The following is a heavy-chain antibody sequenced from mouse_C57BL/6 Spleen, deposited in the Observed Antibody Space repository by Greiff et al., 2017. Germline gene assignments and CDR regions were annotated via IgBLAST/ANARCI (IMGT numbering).Heavy chain of an antibody. CDR3: ARRGSSSLYYFDY. CDR2: IYPGDGDT. V-gene: IGHV1-80*01. Sequence: QVQLQQSGAELVKPGASVKISCKASGYAFSSYWMNWVKQRPGKGLEWIGQIYPGDGDTNYNGKFKGKATLAADKSYSTAYMQLSSLTSEDSAVYFCARRGSSSLYYFDYWGQGTTLTVSS. D-gene: IGHD1-1*01. CDR1: GYAFSSYW. J-gene: IGHJ2*01.